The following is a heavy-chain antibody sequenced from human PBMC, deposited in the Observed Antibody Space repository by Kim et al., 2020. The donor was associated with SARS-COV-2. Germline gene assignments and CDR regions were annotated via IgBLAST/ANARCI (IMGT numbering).Heavy chain of an antibody. J-gene: IGHJ3*02. V-gene: IGHV1-69*13. CDR2: IIPIFGTA. CDR1: GGTFSSYA. D-gene: IGHD3-16*01. CDR3: AIQGGDGYTYAFDI. Sequence: SVKVSCKASGGTFSSYAISWVRQAPGQGLEWMGGIIPIFGTANYAQKFQGRVTITADESTSTAYMELSSLRSEDTAVYYCAIQGGDGYTYAFDIWGQGTMVTVSS.